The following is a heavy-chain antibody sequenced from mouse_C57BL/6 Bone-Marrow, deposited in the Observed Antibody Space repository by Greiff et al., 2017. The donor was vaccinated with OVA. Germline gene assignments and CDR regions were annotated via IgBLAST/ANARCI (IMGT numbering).Heavy chain of an antibody. CDR2: LDPSDSYT. V-gene: IGHV1-69*01. D-gene: IGHD1-1*01. J-gene: IGHJ1*03. CDR3: AKRGAYSSYPVAYGYFDV. CDR1: GYTFTSYW. Sequence: VQLQQPGAELVMPGASVKLSCKASGYTFTSYWMHWVKQRPGQGLEWIGELDPSDSYTNYNQKFKGKSTLTVATSSSTAYMQLSRLTSEDSAVYYCAKRGAYSSYPVAYGYFDVWGTGTTVTVSS.